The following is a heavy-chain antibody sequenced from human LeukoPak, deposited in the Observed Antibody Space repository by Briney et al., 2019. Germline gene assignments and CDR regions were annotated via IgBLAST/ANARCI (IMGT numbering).Heavy chain of an antibody. Sequence: GASVKVSCKASGGTFSSYAISRARQAPGQGLEWMGRIIPILGIANYAQKFQSRVTITADKSTSTAYMELSSLRSEDTAVYYCARDLKGDSSGWNNWFDPWGQGTLVTVSS. CDR1: GGTFSSYA. V-gene: IGHV1-69*04. CDR2: IIPILGIA. CDR3: ARDLKGDSSGWNNWFDP. J-gene: IGHJ5*02. D-gene: IGHD6-19*01.